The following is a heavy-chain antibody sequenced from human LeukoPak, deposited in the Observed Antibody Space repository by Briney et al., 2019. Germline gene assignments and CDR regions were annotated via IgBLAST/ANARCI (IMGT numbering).Heavy chain of an antibody. J-gene: IGHJ4*02. D-gene: IGHD3-9*01. CDR3: ARDLGGYDILTGSDY. CDR1: GFTFSSYA. V-gene: IGHV3-30-3*01. CDR2: ISYDGSNK. Sequence: PGGSLRLSCAASGFTFSSYAMHWVRQAPGKGLEWVAVISYDGSNKYYADSVKGRFTISRDNSKNTLYLQMNRLRAEDTAVYYCARDLGGYDILTGSDYWGQGTLVTVSS.